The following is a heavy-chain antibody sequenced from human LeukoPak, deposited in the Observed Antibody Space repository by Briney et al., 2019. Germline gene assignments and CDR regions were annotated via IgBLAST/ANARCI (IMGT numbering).Heavy chain of an antibody. J-gene: IGHJ4*02. Sequence: GGSLRLSRAAPGFTFSSYGMHWVRQAPGKGLEWVAVISYDGSNKYYADSVKGRFTISRDNSKNTLYLQMNSLRAEDTAVYYCAKQRVVYGDFAGDFDYWGQGTLVTVSS. V-gene: IGHV3-30*18. D-gene: IGHD2-8*02. CDR2: ISYDGSNK. CDR3: AKQRVVYGDFAGDFDY. CDR1: GFTFSSYG.